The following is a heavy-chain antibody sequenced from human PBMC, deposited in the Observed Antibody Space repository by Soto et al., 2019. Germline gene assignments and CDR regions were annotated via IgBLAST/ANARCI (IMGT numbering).Heavy chain of an antibody. D-gene: IGHD3-16*01. V-gene: IGHV1-3*01. CDR2: INAGNGHP. CDR3: ARGLTLYYFDY. CDR1: VYTITDYA. Sequence: GPSVKVCCKAAVYTITDYAMHWVRQATKQRLEWMGRINAGNGHPKYSQKFQVRVTITRATSASKAYMELSSLRSEDTAVYYCARGLTLYYFDYWGQGTLVTASS. J-gene: IGHJ4*02.